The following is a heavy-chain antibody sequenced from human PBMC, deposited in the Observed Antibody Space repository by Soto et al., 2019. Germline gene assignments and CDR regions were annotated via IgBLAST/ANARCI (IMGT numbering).Heavy chain of an antibody. Sequence: PETLSLTCTVSGGSISSYYWSWIRQPPGKGLEWIGYIYYSGSTNYNPSLKSRVTISVDTSKNQFSLKLSSVTAADTAVYYCARATYDDILTGYYTFAYWGQGTLVIVSA. J-gene: IGHJ4*02. D-gene: IGHD3-9*01. CDR3: ARATYDDILTGYYTFAY. V-gene: IGHV4-59*01. CDR1: GGSISSYY. CDR2: IYYSGST.